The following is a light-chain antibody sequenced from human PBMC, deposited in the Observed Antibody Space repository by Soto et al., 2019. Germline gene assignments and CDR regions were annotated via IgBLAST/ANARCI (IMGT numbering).Light chain of an antibody. CDR2: EVS. V-gene: IGLV2-14*01. CDR1: SSDVGGYNY. J-gene: IGLJ1*01. CDR3: SSYTSSRTLYV. Sequence: QSALTQPASVSGSPGKSITISCTGTSSDVGGYNYVSWYQQHPGKAPKLMIYEVSNRPSGVSNRFSGSKSGNTASLTISGLQAEDEADYYCSSYTSSRTLYVFGTGTKLTVL.